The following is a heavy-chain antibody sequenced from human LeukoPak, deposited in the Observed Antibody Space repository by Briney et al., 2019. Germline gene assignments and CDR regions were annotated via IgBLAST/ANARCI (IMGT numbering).Heavy chain of an antibody. CDR3: ATGSQQLGY. D-gene: IGHD6-13*01. CDR2: IKSKTDGGTT. J-gene: IGHJ4*02. Sequence: GGSLRLSCAASGFTFSNAWMSWVRQAPGKGVEWVGRIKSKTDGGTTDYAAPVKGRFTVSRDDSKNTLYLQMNSLKTEDTALYYCATGSQQLGYWGQGSLVTVSS. CDR1: GFTFSNAW. V-gene: IGHV3-15*01.